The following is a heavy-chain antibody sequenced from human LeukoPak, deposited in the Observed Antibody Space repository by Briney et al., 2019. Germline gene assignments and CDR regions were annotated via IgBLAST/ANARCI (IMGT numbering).Heavy chain of an antibody. CDR3: ARDAGWLRSFDY. CDR2: ISFDESTK. CDR1: GFIFRDYV. Sequence: PGRSLRLSCAASGFIFRDYVMNWVRQAPGKGLEWVAVISFDESTKHYADSVQGRFTISRDNSKNTLYLQMNSLRAEDTAVYFCARDAGWLRSFDYWGQGTLVTVSS. D-gene: IGHD5-12*01. V-gene: IGHV3-30-3*01. J-gene: IGHJ4*02.